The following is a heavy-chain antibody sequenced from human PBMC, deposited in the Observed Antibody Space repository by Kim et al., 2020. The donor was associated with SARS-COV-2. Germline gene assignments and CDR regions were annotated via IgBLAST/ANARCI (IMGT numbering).Heavy chain of an antibody. CDR3: AKGPYDSSGYNVYFDY. CDR2: ISYDGSNK. CDR1: GFTFSSYG. Sequence: GGSLRLSCAASGFTFSSYGMHWVRQAPGKGLEWVAVISYDGSNKYYADSVKGRFTISRDNSKNTLYLQMNSLRAEDTAVYYCAKGPYDSSGYNVYFDYWGQGTLVTVSS. V-gene: IGHV3-30*18. J-gene: IGHJ4*02. D-gene: IGHD3-22*01.